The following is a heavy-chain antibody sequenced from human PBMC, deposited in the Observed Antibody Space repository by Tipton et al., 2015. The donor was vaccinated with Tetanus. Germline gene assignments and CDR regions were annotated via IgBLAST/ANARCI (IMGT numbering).Heavy chain of an antibody. CDR3: ARRSYCSSSRCFDAFDL. D-gene: IGHD2-2*01. V-gene: IGHV4-39*07. J-gene: IGHJ3*01. CDR1: GGSVSNSSLY. CDR2: IYHTGGS. Sequence: TLSLTCSVSGGSVSNSSLYWGWIRQPPGKGLEWIGGIYHTGGSYFLPSFKSRVTLSVDTSKDQFSLRLSSVTAADTAVYYCARRSYCSSSRCFDAFDLWGQGTMVTVSS.